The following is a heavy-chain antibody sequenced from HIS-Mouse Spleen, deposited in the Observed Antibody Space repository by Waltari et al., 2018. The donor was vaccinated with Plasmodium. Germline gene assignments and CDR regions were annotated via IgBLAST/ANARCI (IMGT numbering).Heavy chain of an antibody. D-gene: IGHD2-8*01. Sequence: QVQLVESGGGVVQPGRSLRLSCAASGFTFSSYGMHWVRQAPGKGLEWVAVIWYDGSNKYYADSVKGRFTNSRDKSKNTLYLQMNSLRAEGTAVYYCAKVAQGTRDAFDIWGQGTMVTVSS. CDR1: GFTFSSYG. V-gene: IGHV3-33*03. J-gene: IGHJ3*02. CDR2: IWYDGSNK. CDR3: AKVAQGTRDAFDI.